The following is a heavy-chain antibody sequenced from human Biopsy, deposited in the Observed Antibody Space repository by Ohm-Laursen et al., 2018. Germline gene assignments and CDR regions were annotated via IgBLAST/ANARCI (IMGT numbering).Heavy chain of an antibody. Sequence: ASVKVSCKASGYSFTSYYIHWVRQAPGQGLEWMGMINPSGSTTSYPQIFQGRVTMTRDTSKSTVYMELSSLRSADAAVYFCARNTGWYGDLYYFDYWGQGTLVTVSS. D-gene: IGHD6-19*01. V-gene: IGHV1-46*01. CDR3: ARNTGWYGDLYYFDY. CDR1: GYSFTSYY. J-gene: IGHJ4*02. CDR2: INPSGSTT.